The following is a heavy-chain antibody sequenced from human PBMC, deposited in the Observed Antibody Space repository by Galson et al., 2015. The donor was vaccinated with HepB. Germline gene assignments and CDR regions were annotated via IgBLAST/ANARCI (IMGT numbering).Heavy chain of an antibody. CDR2: ISTTSSYT. Sequence: SLRLSCAASGFTFSDYYMSWIRQAPGKGLEWVSFISTTSSYTNYADSVKGRFTISRDTAKNSLYLQMNSLRAEDTALYYCARLPAANIYYYYYMDVWGKGTTVTVSS. J-gene: IGHJ6*03. V-gene: IGHV3-11*06. CDR3: ARLPAANIYYYYYMDV. CDR1: GFTFSDYY. D-gene: IGHD2-2*01.